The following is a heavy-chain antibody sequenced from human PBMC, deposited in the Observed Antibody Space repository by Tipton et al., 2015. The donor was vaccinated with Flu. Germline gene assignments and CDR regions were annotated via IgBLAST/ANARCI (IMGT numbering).Heavy chain of an antibody. CDR3: AKMVAAALANWFDP. CDR2: TYYRSKWYN. CDR1: GDSISSKSAA. Sequence: LVKPTQTLSLTCAISGDSISSKSAAWNWIRQSPSRGLEWLGRTYYRSKWYNDYAVSVKSRITINPDTSKNQFSLHLNSVTPEDTAVYYCAKMVAAALANWFDPWGQGTLVTVSS. J-gene: IGHJ5*02. D-gene: IGHD6-13*01. V-gene: IGHV6-1*01.